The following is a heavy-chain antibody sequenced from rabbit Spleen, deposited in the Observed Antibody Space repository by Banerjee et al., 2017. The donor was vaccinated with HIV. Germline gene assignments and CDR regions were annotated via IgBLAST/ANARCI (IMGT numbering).Heavy chain of an antibody. J-gene: IGHJ6*01. V-gene: IGHV1S45*01. CDR3: ARDTASSFSSYGMDL. Sequence: EQLEESGGGLVKPEGSLTLTCKASGVSLNDKDVMCWVRQAPGKGLEWIACINIVTGKSVYASWAKGRFIMSRTSSTTVTLQMTSLTVADTATYFCARDTASSFSSYGMDLWGQGTLVTVS. CDR2: INIVTGKS. D-gene: IGHD6-1*01. CDR1: GVSLNDKDV.